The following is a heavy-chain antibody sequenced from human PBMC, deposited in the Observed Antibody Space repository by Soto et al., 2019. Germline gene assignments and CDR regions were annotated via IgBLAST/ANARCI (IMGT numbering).Heavy chain of an antibody. J-gene: IGHJ4*02. Sequence: GGSLRLSCAASGFTFDDYTMHWVRQAPGKGLEWVSAISGSGGSTYYADSVKGRFTISRDNSKNTLYLQMNSLRAEDTAVYYCAKVRDIVVVPAAHFDYWGQGTLVTVSS. CDR2: ISGSGGST. D-gene: IGHD2-2*01. CDR1: GFTFDDYT. CDR3: AKVRDIVVVPAAHFDY. V-gene: IGHV3-23*01.